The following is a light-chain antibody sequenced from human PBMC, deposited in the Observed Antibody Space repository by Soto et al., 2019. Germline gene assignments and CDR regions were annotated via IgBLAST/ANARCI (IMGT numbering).Light chain of an antibody. J-gene: IGKJ5*01. V-gene: IGKV3-11*01. CDR1: QSVSNF. CDR2: DTS. Sequence: IVLTQSPGTLSLSPGKRATLSCRASQSVSNFLAWYQQKPGQAPRLLIYDTSNRATGIPARFSGSGAGTDFTLTINNLHTEDFAVYYCQQRSNWPITFGQGTRLEIK. CDR3: QQRSNWPIT.